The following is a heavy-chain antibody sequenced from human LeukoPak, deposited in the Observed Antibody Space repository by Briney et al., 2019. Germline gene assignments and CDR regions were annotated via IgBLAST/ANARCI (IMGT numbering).Heavy chain of an antibody. Sequence: SVKVSCKASGGTFSSYAISWVRQAPGQGLEWMGGIIPIFGTANYAQKFQGRVTITADESTSTAYMELSSLRSEDTAVYYCAREEAAVAGINWFDPWGQGTLVTVSS. D-gene: IGHD6-19*01. CDR2: IIPIFGTA. CDR3: AREEAAVAGINWFDP. J-gene: IGHJ5*02. CDR1: GGTFSSYA. V-gene: IGHV1-69*01.